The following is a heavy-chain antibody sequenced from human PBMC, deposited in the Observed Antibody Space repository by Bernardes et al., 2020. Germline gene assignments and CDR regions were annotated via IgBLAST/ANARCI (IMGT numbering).Heavy chain of an antibody. Sequence: GGSLRLSCAASGFTVSSNYMSWVRQAPGKGLEWVSVIYSGGSTYYADSVKGRFTISRDNSKNTLYLQMNSLRAEDTAVYYCARALGKGSSWYGSTETDYWGQGTLVTVSS. CDR3: ARALGKGSSWYGSTETDY. D-gene: IGHD6-13*01. CDR2: IYSGGST. J-gene: IGHJ4*02. V-gene: IGHV3-53*01. CDR1: GFTVSSNY.